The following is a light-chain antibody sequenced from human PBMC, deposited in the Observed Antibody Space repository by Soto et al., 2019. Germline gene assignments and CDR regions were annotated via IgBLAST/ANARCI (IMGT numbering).Light chain of an antibody. CDR1: QSITDW. J-gene: IGKJ5*01. V-gene: IGKV1-5*03. Sequence: DIQMTQSPSTLSASVGDRVTITCRASQSITDWLAWYQQKPGKAPKLLIYKASSLESGVPSRFSGGGSGTDFTLTISSLEPEDFGVYYCQQRSNWMITFGQGTRLEIK. CDR3: QQRSNWMIT. CDR2: KAS.